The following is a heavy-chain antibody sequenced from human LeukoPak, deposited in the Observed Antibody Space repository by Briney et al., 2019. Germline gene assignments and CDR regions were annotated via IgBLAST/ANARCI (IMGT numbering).Heavy chain of an antibody. Sequence: SVKVSCKASGGTFSSYAISWVRQAPGQGLEWMGRIIPILGTANYAQKFQGRVTITTDESTSTAYMELSSLRSEDTAVYYCATPYYDFWSGYSSWGQGTLVTVSS. D-gene: IGHD3-3*01. CDR3: ATPYYDFWSGYSS. V-gene: IGHV1-69*05. CDR1: GGTFSSYA. CDR2: IIPILGTA. J-gene: IGHJ4*02.